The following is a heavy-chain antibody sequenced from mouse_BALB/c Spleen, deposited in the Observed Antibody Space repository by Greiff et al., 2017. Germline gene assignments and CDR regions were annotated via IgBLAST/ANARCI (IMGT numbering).Heavy chain of an antibody. V-gene: IGHV1-7*01. CDR2: INPSTGYT. CDR1: GYTFTSYW. CDR3: ARGLRGGVFDY. J-gene: IGHJ2*01. D-gene: IGHD1-1*01. Sequence: VQLQQSGAELAKPGASVKMSCKASGYTFTSYWMHWVKQRPGQGLEWIGYINPSTGYTEYNQKFKDKATLTADKSSSTAYMQLSSLTSEDSAVYYCARGLRGGVFDYWGQGTTLTVSS.